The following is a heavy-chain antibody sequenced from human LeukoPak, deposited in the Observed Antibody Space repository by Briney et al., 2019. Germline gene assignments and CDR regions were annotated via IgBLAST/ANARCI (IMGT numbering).Heavy chain of an antibody. Sequence: SETLSLTCTVSGGSVSSGSYYWSWIRQPPGKGLEWIGYIHYSGSTNYNPSLKSRVTISVDTSKNQFSLRLSSVSAADTAVYYCARVPYYYGSGSQYYFDCWGQGTLVTVSS. CDR3: ARVPYYYGSGSQYYFDC. J-gene: IGHJ4*02. CDR1: GGSVSSGSYY. V-gene: IGHV4-61*01. CDR2: IHYSGST. D-gene: IGHD3-10*01.